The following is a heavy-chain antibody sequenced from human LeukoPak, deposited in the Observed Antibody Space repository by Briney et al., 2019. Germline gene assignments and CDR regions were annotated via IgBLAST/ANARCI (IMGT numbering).Heavy chain of an antibody. Sequence: SGTLSLTCTVSGGSISSSSYYWGWIRQPPGKGLEWIGSIYYSGSTYYNPSLKSRVTISVDTSKNQFSLKLSSVTAADTAVYYCARPGDTAMVWGQGTLVTVSS. J-gene: IGHJ4*02. CDR2: IYYSGST. CDR1: GGSISSSSYY. CDR3: ARPGDTAMV. D-gene: IGHD5-18*01. V-gene: IGHV4-39*01.